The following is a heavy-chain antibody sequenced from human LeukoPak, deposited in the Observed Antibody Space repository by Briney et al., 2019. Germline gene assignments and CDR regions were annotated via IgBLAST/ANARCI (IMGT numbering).Heavy chain of an antibody. V-gene: IGHV3-53*01. CDR3: AGSSGSYYYHGMDV. D-gene: IGHD3-10*01. J-gene: IGHJ6*02. CDR2: IYSDDRS. Sequence: AGGSLRLSCAASGFTVSRKYMSWVRQAPGKGLEWVSVIYSDDRSCYGDSVKGRFTISRDNSKNTLYLQMNSLRGEDTALYYCAGSSGSYYYHGMDVWGQGTTVTVSS. CDR1: GFTVSRKY.